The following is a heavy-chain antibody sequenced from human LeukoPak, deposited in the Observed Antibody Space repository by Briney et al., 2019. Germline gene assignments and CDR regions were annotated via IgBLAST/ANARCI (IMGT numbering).Heavy chain of an antibody. J-gene: IGHJ3*02. V-gene: IGHV5-51*01. CDR1: GYSFTSYW. CDR2: IYPGDSDT. Sequence: GKSLKISCKGSGYSFTSYWIGWVRQMPGKGLEWMGIIYPGDSDTRYSPSFQGQVTISADKSISTAYLQWSSLKASDTAMYYCATPPYYYDSSGYYDAFDIWGQGTMVTVSS. CDR3: ATPPYYYDSSGYYDAFDI. D-gene: IGHD3-22*01.